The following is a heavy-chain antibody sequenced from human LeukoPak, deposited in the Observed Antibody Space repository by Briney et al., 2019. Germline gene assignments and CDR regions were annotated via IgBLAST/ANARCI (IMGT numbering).Heavy chain of an antibody. CDR3: ARDPSWNYEFDP. V-gene: IGHV3-21*01. CDR2: ISSSSSYI. J-gene: IGHJ5*02. D-gene: IGHD1-7*01. CDR1: GFTFSSYS. Sequence: PGGSLRLSCAASGFTFSSYSMNWVRQAPGKGLEWVSSISSSSSYIYYADSVKGRFTISRDNAKNSLYLQMNSLRAEDTAVYYCARDPSWNYEFDPWDQGTLVTVSS.